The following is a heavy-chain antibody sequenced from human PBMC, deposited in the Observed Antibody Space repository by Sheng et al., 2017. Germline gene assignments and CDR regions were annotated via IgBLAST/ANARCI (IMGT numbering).Heavy chain of an antibody. CDR1: GGSFSGYY. J-gene: IGHJ3*02. CDR3: ARRAWGWGSFLDI. V-gene: IGHV4-34*01. CDR2: INHSGST. D-gene: IGHD3-16*01. Sequence: QVQLQQWGAGLLKPSETLSLTCAVYGGSFSGYYWSWIRQPPGKGLEWIGEINHSGSTNYNPSLKSRVTISVDTSKNQFSLKLSSVTAADTAVYYCARRAWGWGSFLDIWGPRDNGHRSLQ.